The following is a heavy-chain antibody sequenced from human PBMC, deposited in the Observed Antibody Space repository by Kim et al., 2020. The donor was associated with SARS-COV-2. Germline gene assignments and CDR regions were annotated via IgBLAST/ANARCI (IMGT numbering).Heavy chain of an antibody. J-gene: IGHJ4*02. V-gene: IGHV4-39*01. CDR2: IYYSGST. CDR3: ARPRYGDYGTTYFDY. CDR1: GGSISSSSYY. D-gene: IGHD4-17*01. Sequence: SETLSLTCTVSGGSISSSSYYWGWIRQPPGKGLEWIGSIYYSGSTYYNPSLKSRVTISVDTCKNQFSLKLSSVTAADTAVYYCARPRYGDYGTTYFDYWGQGTLVTVSS.